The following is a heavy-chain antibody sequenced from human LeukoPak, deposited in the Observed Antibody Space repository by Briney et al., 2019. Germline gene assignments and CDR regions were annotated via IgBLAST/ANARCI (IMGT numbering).Heavy chain of an antibody. CDR1: AFTFRSDW. V-gene: IGHV3-7*03. D-gene: IGHD3-22*01. CDR2: INHDGSKK. J-gene: IGHJ4*02. Sequence: GGSLRLSCATSAFTFRSDWMTWVRQAPGKGLEWVANINHDGSKKHYVDSVKGRFTISRDNTENSLFLQLNSLRAEDTAVYYCARHSLTYYYDSSGYYGPGDYWGQGTLVTVSS. CDR3: ARHSLTYYYDSSGYYGPGDY.